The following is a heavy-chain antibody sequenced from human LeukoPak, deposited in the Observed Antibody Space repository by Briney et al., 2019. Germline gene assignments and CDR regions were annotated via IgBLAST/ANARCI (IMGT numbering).Heavy chain of an antibody. CDR2: ISYDGSNK. CDR3: ARDSEAYYDFWSGYKTNLFDY. J-gene: IGHJ4*02. V-gene: IGHV3-30-3*01. Sequence: PGGSLRLSCAASGFTFSSYAMHWVRQAPVKGLEWVAVISYDGSNKYYADSVKGRFTISRDNSKNTLYLQMNSLRAEDTAVYYCARDSEAYYDFWSGYKTNLFDYWGQGTLVTVSS. CDR1: GFTFSSYA. D-gene: IGHD3-3*01.